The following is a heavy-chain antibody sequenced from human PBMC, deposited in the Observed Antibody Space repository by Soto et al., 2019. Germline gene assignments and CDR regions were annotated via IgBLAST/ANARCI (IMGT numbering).Heavy chain of an antibody. CDR2: ISGSGGTA. J-gene: IGHJ4*02. CDR3: AKGRGQNWNFDY. D-gene: IGHD1-1*01. V-gene: IGHV3-23*01. Sequence: EVQLLESGGGSVQPGGSLRLSCAASGFTFSSYAMHWVRRPPGKGLEWVSSISGSGGTAYYGDSVKGRFSISRDSLVNTLYLQVNSLRAADTAVYCAKGRGQNWNFDYWGQGTLVTVSP. CDR1: GFTFSSYA.